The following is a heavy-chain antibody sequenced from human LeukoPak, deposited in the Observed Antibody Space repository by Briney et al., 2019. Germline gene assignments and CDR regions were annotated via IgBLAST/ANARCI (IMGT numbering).Heavy chain of an antibody. CDR2: IYYTGTT. V-gene: IGHV4-59*01. CDR3: ARTGYGYGVDFDY. Sequence: SETLSLTCAVYGGSFSGYYWSWIRQPPGKGLEWIGYIYYTGTTNYNPSLKSRVTMSIDTSKYQFSLRLSSVTAADTAVYYCARTGYGYGVDFDYWGQGTPVTVSS. J-gene: IGHJ4*02. CDR1: GGSFSGYY. D-gene: IGHD5-18*01.